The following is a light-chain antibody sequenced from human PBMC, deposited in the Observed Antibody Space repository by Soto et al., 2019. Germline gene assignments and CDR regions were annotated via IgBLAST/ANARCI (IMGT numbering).Light chain of an antibody. J-gene: IGKJ1*01. Sequence: SVFTQSPRNPSFSPGERATPSCMASQSISGSFLAWYQQKPGQAPRLLLYGASIRATGIPDRFSGSESGTDFTLTISRLEPADFAVYYCQYYGSSSTFGQGTKVDIK. CDR1: QSISGSF. V-gene: IGKV3-20*01. CDR2: GAS. CDR3: QYYGSSST.